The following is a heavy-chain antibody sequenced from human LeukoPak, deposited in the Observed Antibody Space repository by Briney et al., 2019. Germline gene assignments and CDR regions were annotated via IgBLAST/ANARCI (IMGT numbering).Heavy chain of an antibody. J-gene: IGHJ4*02. CDR3: AGLAAAGTDY. CDR2: MNPNSGNT. CDR1: GHTFTSYD. V-gene: IGHV1-8*01. D-gene: IGHD6-13*01. Sequence: ASVKVSCKASGHTFTSYDINWVRQATGQGLEWMGWMNPNSGNTGYAQKFQGRVTMTRNTSISTAYMELSRLRSDDTAVYYCAGLAAAGTDYWGQGTLVTVSS.